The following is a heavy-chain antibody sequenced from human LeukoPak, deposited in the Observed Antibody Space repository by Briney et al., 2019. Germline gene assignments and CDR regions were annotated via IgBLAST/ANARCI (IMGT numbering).Heavy chain of an antibody. D-gene: IGHD4-17*01. CDR3: AREGGAYGDYVQAFDI. CDR2: ISYDGSNK. Sequence: GRSLRLSCAASGFTFSSYGMHWVRQAPGKGLEWVAVISYDGSNKYYADSVKGRFTISRDNSKNTLYLQMNSLRAEDTAVYYCAREGGAYGDYVQAFDIWGQGTMVTVSS. V-gene: IGHV3-30*03. CDR1: GFTFSSYG. J-gene: IGHJ3*02.